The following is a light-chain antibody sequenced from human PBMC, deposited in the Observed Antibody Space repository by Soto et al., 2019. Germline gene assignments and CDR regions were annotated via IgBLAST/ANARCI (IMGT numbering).Light chain of an antibody. J-gene: IGKJ1*01. CDR2: AAS. V-gene: IGKV1-27*01. CDR1: QGISNY. CDR3: QKYNNAPRA. Sequence: DIQMTQSPSSLSASVGDRVTITCRASQGISNYLAWYQQRPGEVPKLLIYAASTLQSGVPSRFSGSGSGTDFTLTISSLQPEDVATYYCQKYNNAPRAFGQGTRVDIK.